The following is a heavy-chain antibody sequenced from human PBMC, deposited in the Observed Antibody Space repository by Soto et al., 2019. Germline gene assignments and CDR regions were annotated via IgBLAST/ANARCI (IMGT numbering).Heavy chain of an antibody. Sequence: QVQLVQSGAEVKKPGASVKVSCKASGYTFTSYGISWVRQAPGQGLEWMGWISAYNGNTNYAQKLQGTVTMTTDTSTSTAYMELRSLRSDDTAVYYCARVWMVQSWSGTFDYWGQGTLVTVSS. D-gene: IGHD6-19*01. V-gene: IGHV1-18*01. CDR3: ARVWMVQSWSGTFDY. CDR2: ISAYNGNT. J-gene: IGHJ4*02. CDR1: GYTFTSYG.